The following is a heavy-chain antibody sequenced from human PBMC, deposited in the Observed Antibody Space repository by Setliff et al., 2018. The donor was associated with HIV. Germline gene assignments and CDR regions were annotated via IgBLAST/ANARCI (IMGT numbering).Heavy chain of an antibody. Sequence: SVKVSCKASGGTLSSYAISWVRQAPGQGLEWMGRIIPISGTANNAQKFQGRVTITADKSTSTAYMELSSLRSEDTAVYYCARGRGRYYDSRSYLDYWGQGTLVTVSS. CDR2: IIPISGTA. CDR3: ARGRGRYYDSRSYLDY. V-gene: IGHV1-69*06. CDR1: GGTLSSYA. J-gene: IGHJ4*02. D-gene: IGHD3-22*01.